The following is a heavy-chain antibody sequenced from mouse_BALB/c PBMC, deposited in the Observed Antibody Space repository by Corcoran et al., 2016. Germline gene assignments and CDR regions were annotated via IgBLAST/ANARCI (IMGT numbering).Heavy chain of an antibody. V-gene: IGHV9-4*02. CDR2: INTHSGVP. D-gene: IGHD1-1*02. CDR3: ARSDGDFDY. CDR1: GYTFTTAG. Sequence: QIQLVQSGPELKKPGETVRISCKASGYTFTTAGMQWVQKMPGKGLKWIGWINTHSGVPKYADDFKGRFAFSLENSASTAYLQISNRKNEDTATYFCARSDGDFDYWCQGTTLTVSS. J-gene: IGHJ2*01.